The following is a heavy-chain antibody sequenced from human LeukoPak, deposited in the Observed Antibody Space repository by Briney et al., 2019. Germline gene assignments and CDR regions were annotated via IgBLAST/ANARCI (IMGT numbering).Heavy chain of an antibody. V-gene: IGHV4-34*01. J-gene: IGHJ6*02. CDR2: INHSGST. CDR3: AGRVPVPSVRGVIQNYYYYGMDV. CDR1: GGSFSGYY. Sequence: PSETLSLTCAVYGGSFSGYYWSWIRQPPGKGLEWIGEINHSGSTNYSPPLKSRVTISVDTSKNQFSLKLSSVTAADTAVYYCAGRVPVPSVRGVIQNYYYYGMDVWGQGTTVTVSS. D-gene: IGHD3-10*01.